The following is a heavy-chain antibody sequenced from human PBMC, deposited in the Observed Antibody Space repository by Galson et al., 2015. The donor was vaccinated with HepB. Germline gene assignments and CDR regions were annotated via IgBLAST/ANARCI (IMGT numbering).Heavy chain of an antibody. J-gene: IGHJ2*01. D-gene: IGHD1-1*01. Sequence: QSGAEVKKPGESLRISCKGSGYSFTSYWISWVRQMPGKGLEWMGRIDPSDSYTNYSPSFQGHVTISADKSISTAYLQWSSLKASDTAMYYCARHTGVTTGPYWYFDLWGRGTLVTVSS. CDR1: GYSFTSYW. CDR3: ARHTGVTTGPYWYFDL. V-gene: IGHV5-10-1*01. CDR2: IDPSDSYT.